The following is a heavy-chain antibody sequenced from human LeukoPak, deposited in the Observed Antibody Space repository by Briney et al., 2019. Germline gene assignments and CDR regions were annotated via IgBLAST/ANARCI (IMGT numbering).Heavy chain of an antibody. CDR1: GGTFSSYA. V-gene: IGHV1-69*04. D-gene: IGHD4-17*01. Sequence: GASVKVSCKASGGTFSSYAISWVRQAPGQGLEWMGRIIPILGIANYAQKFQGRVTITADKSTSTAYMELSSLRSEDTAVYYCARPFLSSVTTYYYYYGMDVWGQGTTVTVSS. J-gene: IGHJ6*02. CDR2: IIPILGIA. CDR3: ARPFLSSVTTYYYYYGMDV.